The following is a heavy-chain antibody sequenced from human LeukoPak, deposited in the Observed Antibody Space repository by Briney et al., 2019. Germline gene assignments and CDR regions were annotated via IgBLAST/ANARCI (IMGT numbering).Heavy chain of an antibody. J-gene: IGHJ3*02. CDR2: INGSGTT. Sequence: GGSLRLSCAASGFTFSTSAMSWVRQAPGKGLEWVSAINGSGTTYYADSVKGRFTISRDNSKNTLDLQMNNLRAEDTAIYYCAKLFGGFDAFDIWGQGTMVTVSS. V-gene: IGHV3-23*01. CDR3: AKLFGGFDAFDI. D-gene: IGHD3-10*01. CDR1: GFTFSTSA.